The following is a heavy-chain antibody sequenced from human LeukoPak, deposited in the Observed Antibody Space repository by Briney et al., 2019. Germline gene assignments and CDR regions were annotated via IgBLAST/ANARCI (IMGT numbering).Heavy chain of an antibody. Sequence: ASVKVSCKASGGTFSSYTISWVRQAPGQGLEWMGIINPTGGTTTYAQKFQGRVTMTRDTSTSTVYMELSSLRSEDTAVYYCARAVGALDIWGQGIMVTVSS. D-gene: IGHD1-26*01. CDR3: ARAVGALDI. J-gene: IGHJ3*02. CDR1: GGTFSSYT. V-gene: IGHV1-46*01. CDR2: INPTGGTT.